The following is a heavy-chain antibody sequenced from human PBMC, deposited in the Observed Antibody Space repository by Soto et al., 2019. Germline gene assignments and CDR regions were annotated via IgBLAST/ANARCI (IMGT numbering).Heavy chain of an antibody. V-gene: IGHV3-9*01. CDR1: GFTFDDYA. Sequence: EVQLVESGGGLVQPGRSLRLSCAASGFTFDDYAMHWVRQAPGKGLEWVSGISWNSGSIGYADSVKGRFTISRDNAKNSLYLQMNSLRAEDTALYYCLARTVAGIRFDYWGQGTLVTVSS. J-gene: IGHJ4*02. CDR2: ISWNSGSI. D-gene: IGHD6-19*01. CDR3: LARTVAGIRFDY.